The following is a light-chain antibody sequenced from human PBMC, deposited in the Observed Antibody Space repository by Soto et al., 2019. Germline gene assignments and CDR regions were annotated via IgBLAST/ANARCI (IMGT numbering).Light chain of an antibody. V-gene: IGLV2-23*02. Sequence: ALTQPASVSGSPGQSITISCTGTSSDVGSYNLVSWYQHHPGKAPKLMIFEVSKRPSGVSNRFSGSKSGNTASLTISGLQAEDEAEYYCCSYAGTYVFGTGTKVTVL. J-gene: IGLJ1*01. CDR3: CSYAGTYV. CDR2: EVS. CDR1: SSDVGSYNL.